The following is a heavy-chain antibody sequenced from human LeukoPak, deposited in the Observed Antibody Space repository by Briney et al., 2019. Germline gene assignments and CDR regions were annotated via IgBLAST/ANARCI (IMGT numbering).Heavy chain of an antibody. Sequence: SVKVSCKASGGTFSSYAISWVRQAPGQGLEWMGAIIPIFGTANYAQKFQGRVTITADDSTSTAYMELSSLRSEDTAVYYCARAGYCSGGSCPLAFDIWGQGTMVTVSS. CDR1: GGTFSSYA. D-gene: IGHD2-15*01. CDR3: ARAGYCSGGSCPLAFDI. V-gene: IGHV1-69*01. J-gene: IGHJ3*02. CDR2: IIPIFGTA.